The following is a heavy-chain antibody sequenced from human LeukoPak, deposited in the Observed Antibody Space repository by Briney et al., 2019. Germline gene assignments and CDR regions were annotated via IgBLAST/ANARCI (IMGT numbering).Heavy chain of an antibody. Sequence: SQTLFLTCAVSGGSISSGGYSWSWIRQPPGKGLEWIGYIYHSGSTYYNPSLKSRVTISVDRSKNQFSLKLSSVTAADTAVYYCARVLTPEETGPYPANWFDPWGQGTLVTVSS. CDR3: ARVLTPEETGPYPANWFDP. V-gene: IGHV4-30-2*01. J-gene: IGHJ5*02. D-gene: IGHD1-14*01. CDR2: IYHSGST. CDR1: GGSISSGGYS.